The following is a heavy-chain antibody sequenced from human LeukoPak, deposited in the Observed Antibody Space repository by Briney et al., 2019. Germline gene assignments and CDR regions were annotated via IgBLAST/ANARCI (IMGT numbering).Heavy chain of an antibody. V-gene: IGHV3-30*02. Sequence: GGSLRLSCAASGFTFSSYGMHWVRQAPGRGLEWVSFIRYGGSNKYYADSVKGRFTISRDNSKNTLYLQMNSLRAEDTAVYYCSKTVTPSVSGWFVPWGQGTLVTV. D-gene: IGHD3-10*01. CDR2: IRYGGSNK. J-gene: IGHJ5*02. CDR1: GFTFSSYG. CDR3: SKTVTPSVSGWFVP.